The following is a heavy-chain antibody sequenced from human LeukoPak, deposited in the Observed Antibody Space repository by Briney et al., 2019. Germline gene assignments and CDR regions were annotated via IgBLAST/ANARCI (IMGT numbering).Heavy chain of an antibody. Sequence: GGSLRLSCAASGFTFSSYSMNWVRQAPGKGLEWVSYISSSSSTIYYADSVKGRFTISRDNSKNTLYLQMNSLRAEDTAVYYCAKAPGVVPAASDYWGQGTLVTVSS. CDR3: AKAPGVVPAASDY. V-gene: IGHV3-48*01. CDR2: ISSSSSTI. CDR1: GFTFSSYS. D-gene: IGHD2-2*01. J-gene: IGHJ4*02.